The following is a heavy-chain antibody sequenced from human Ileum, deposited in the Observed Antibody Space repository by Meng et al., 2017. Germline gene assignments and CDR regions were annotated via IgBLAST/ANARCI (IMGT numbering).Heavy chain of an antibody. Sequence: QVQLRESGPALVKPSETLSLTCAVSGYSITNHNWWAWVRQPPGKGLEWIGEIPHRGSSAYNPSLKSRVSMSIDKSKNQFSLKLTSVTAADTAAYHCLRGSGGSVWGQGTLVTVSS. CDR3: LRGSGGSV. CDR1: GYSITNHNW. CDR2: IPHRGSS. J-gene: IGHJ1*01. D-gene: IGHD3-10*01. V-gene: IGHV4-4*02.